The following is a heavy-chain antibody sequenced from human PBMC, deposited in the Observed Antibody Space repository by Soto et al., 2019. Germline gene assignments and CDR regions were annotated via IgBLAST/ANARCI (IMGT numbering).Heavy chain of an antibody. V-gene: IGHV4-31*03. CDR3: ARDTGGYSGYDSGFDY. D-gene: IGHD5-12*01. CDR1: CGSISSGGYY. Sequence: QVQLQESGPGLVKPSQTLSLTCTVSCGSISSGGYYWSWIRQHPGKGLEWVGYIYYSGSTYYNPSLKSRVTISVDTSKNQFSLKLSSVTAADTAVYYCARDTGGYSGYDSGFDYWGQGTLVTVSS. CDR2: IYYSGST. J-gene: IGHJ4*02.